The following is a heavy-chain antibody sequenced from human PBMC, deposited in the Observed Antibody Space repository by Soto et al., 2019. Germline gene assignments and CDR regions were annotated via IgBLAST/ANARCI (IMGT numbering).Heavy chain of an antibody. J-gene: IGHJ4*02. V-gene: IGHV3-11*04. Sequence: GGSLRLSCAASGFTFSDYYMSWIRQAPGKGLEWVSYISSSGSTIYYADSVKGRVTISVDTSKNQFSLKLSSVTAADTAVYYCARQERGGHIGYSYGPYFDYWGQGTLVTXSS. CDR3: ARQERGGHIGYSYGPYFDY. CDR1: GFTFSDYY. D-gene: IGHD5-18*01. CDR2: ISSSGSTI.